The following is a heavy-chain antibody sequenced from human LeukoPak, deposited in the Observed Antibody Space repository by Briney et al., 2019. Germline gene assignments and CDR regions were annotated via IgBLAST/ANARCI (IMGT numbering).Heavy chain of an antibody. CDR2: INRNGGHT. V-gene: IGHV3-43*01. CDR3: VKEKDCGRECYFFDS. D-gene: IGHD2-21*01. Sequence: PGGSLRLSCAGSGFNFDRYTMHWVRQTAGRSLEWVSFINRNGGHTWYADSLKGRFTISRDNRQDTLYLQMNSLTTEDTAIYYCVKEKDCGRECYFFDSWGQGALVTVSS. CDR1: GFNFDRYT. J-gene: IGHJ4*02.